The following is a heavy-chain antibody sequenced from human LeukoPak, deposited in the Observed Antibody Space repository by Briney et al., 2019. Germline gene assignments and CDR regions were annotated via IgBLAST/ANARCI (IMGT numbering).Heavy chain of an antibody. D-gene: IGHD3-3*01. CDR1: GGSISSYY. CDR2: IYYSGST. V-gene: IGHV4-59*01. CDR3: ARGQGDYDFWSGYPYYYYYYMDV. J-gene: IGHJ6*03. Sequence: SETLSLTCTVSGGSISSYYWSWIRQPPGKGLEWLGYIYYSGSTNYNPSLKSRVTISVDTSKNQFSLKLSSVTAADTAVYYCARGQGDYDFWSGYPYYYYYYMDVWGKGTTVTVSS.